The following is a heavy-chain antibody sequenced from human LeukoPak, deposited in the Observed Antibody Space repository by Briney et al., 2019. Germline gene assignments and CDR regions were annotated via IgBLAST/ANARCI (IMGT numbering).Heavy chain of an antibody. J-gene: IGHJ4*02. CDR2: IYPDDSDS. CDR3: ARVGSVTNFGVVSYYFDY. CDR1: GYSFDYYW. V-gene: IGHV5-51*01. D-gene: IGHD3-3*01. Sequence: GESLKISCKASGYSFDYYWIAWVRQMPGKGLEWMGIIYPDDSDSTYSPSFQGQVTISVDRSINTAYLQWSSLKASNTAIYYCARVGSVTNFGVVSYYFDYWGQGTLVTVSS.